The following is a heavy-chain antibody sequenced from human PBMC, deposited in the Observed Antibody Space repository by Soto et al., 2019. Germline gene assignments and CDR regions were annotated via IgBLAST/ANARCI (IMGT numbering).Heavy chain of an antibody. CDR3: SRVGSGWDPLTFFDY. J-gene: IGHJ4*02. D-gene: IGHD6-19*01. CDR2: TRGKAYGGTT. CDR1: GFTFGAYG. Sequence: EVQLVESGGGLVKPGRSLRLSCTTSGFTFGAYGVSWFRQAPGKGLEWVGFTRGKAYGGTTEYAASVRGRFTISRDDSKGIAYLQMSSLTTEDTALYYCSRVGSGWDPLTFFDYWGQGTLVTVSS. V-gene: IGHV3-49*05.